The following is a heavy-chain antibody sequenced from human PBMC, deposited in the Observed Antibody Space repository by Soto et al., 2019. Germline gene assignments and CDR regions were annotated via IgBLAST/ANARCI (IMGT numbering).Heavy chain of an antibody. CDR3: AREYYDFWSGYGGYYFAY. D-gene: IGHD3-3*01. CDR1: GFTFSSYS. V-gene: IGHV3-21*01. J-gene: IGHJ4*02. Sequence: EVQLVESGGGLVKPGGSLRLSCAASGFTFSSYSMNWVRQAPGKGLEWVSSISSSSSYIYYADSVKGRFTISRDNAKNSLYLQMNSLRAEDTAVYYCAREYYDFWSGYGGYYFAYWGQGTLVTVSS. CDR2: ISSSSSYI.